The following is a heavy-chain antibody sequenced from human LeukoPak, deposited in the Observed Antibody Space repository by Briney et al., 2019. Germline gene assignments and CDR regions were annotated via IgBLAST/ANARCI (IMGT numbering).Heavy chain of an antibody. CDR1: GFTFSDAW. J-gene: IGHJ4*02. V-gene: IGHV3-15*01. CDR3: TTTYNYDSSPGSFDY. CDR2: VKSKSDGEIA. D-gene: IGHD3-22*01. Sequence: PGGSLRLSCVGSGFTFSDAWMNWVRQIPGRGLEWIGRVKSKSDGEIADYAAPVDGRFTFSRDDSKNTLYLYMSRLASDDTGVYYCTTTYNYDSSPGSFDYWGQGTLVTVSS.